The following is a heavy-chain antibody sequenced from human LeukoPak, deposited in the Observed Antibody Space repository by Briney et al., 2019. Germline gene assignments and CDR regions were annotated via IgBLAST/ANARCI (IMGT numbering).Heavy chain of an antibody. V-gene: IGHV3-30*02. CDR2: IRYDGSNK. D-gene: IGHD3-22*01. CDR3: AKDHYYDSSGYVDY. Sequence: GGSLRLSCAASGFTFSSYGMHWVRQAPGKGLEWVAFIRYDGSNKYYADSVKGRFTISRDNSKNTLYLQMNSLRAEDTAVYYCAKDHYYDSSGYVDYWGQGTLVTVSS. J-gene: IGHJ4*02. CDR1: GFTFSSYG.